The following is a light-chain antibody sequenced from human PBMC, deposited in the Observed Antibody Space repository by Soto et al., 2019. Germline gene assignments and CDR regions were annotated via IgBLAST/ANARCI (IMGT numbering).Light chain of an antibody. CDR1: SSNIGAGYD. V-gene: IGLV1-40*01. Sequence: QSVLTQSPSVSGAPGQRVTISCTGSSSNIGAGYDVHWYQQLPGTAPKLLIYGNSNRPSGVPDRFSGSKSGTSASLAITGLQAEDEADYYCQSYDSSLSVKYVFGTGTKVTVL. CDR2: GNS. CDR3: QSYDSSLSVKYV. J-gene: IGLJ1*01.